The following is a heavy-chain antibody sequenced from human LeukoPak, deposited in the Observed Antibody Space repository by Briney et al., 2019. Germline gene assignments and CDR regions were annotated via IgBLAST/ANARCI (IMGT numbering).Heavy chain of an antibody. CDR1: GFTVVTYS. V-gene: IGHV3-48*01. J-gene: IGHJ6*02. CDR2: ICASGRTT. D-gene: IGHD1-26*01. Sequence: GGSLRLSCAASGFTVVTYSMNWVRQAPGKGLDWVSYICASGRTTYYADSVKGRFTISRDNAKNSLYLQMNSLRAEDTAVYYCARDLEYSGSYYGYYGMDVWGQGTTVTVSS. CDR3: ARDLEYSGSYYGYYGMDV.